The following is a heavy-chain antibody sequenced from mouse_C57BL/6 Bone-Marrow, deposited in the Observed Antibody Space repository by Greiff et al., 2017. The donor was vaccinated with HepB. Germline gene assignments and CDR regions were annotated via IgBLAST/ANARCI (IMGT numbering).Heavy chain of an antibody. Sequence: EVKVVESGPGMVKPSQSLSLTCTVTGYSITSGYDWHWMRHFPGNKLEWMGYISYSGRTNNNPSLKSRISITHDTSKNHFFLKLNSVTTADTATYYCARDGYDGYYFDYWGQGTTLTVSS. J-gene: IGHJ2*01. D-gene: IGHD2-2*01. CDR2: ISYSGRT. CDR1: GYSITSGYD. V-gene: IGHV3-1*01. CDR3: ARDGYDGYYFDY.